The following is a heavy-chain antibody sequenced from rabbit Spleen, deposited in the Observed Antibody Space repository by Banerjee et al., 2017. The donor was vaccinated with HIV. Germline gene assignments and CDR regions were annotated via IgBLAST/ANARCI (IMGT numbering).Heavy chain of an antibody. CDR2: IGVGSSGDT. CDR1: GFSFSNKAV. D-gene: IGHD4-2*01. Sequence: QEQLEESGGGLVKPEGSLTLTCKASGFSFSNKAVMCWVRQAPGKGLEWIGCIGVGSSGDTYYASWAKGRFTISKTSSTTVTLQMTSLTAADTATYFCARDRYGGSLSMAYTGMDLWGPGTLVTVS. V-gene: IGHV1S45*01. J-gene: IGHJ6*01. CDR3: ARDRYGGSLSMAYTGMDL.